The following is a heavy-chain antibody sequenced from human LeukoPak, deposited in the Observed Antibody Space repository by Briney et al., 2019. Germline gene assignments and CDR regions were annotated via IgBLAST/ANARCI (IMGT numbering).Heavy chain of an antibody. V-gene: IGHV3-15*01. CDR1: GFTYSNAW. J-gene: IGHJ4*02. CDR2: INTNTNGETT. CDR3: TTDPGDSSGYSFGC. D-gene: IGHD3-22*01. Sequence: GGSLRLSCAASGFTYSNAWMSWVRQAPGKGLEWVGRINTNTNGETTDYAAPVKGRFMISRDDSKHTVYLQMNSLKSEDTAVYYCTTDPGDSSGYSFGCWGQGTLVIVSS.